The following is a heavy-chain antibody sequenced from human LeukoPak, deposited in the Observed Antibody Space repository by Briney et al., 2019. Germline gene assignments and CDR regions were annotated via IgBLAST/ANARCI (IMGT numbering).Heavy chain of an antibody. Sequence: PGGSLRLSCAASGFTFSSYSMNWVRQAPGKGLEWVSYISSSSSTIYYADSVKGRFTISRDNAKNSLHLQMNSLRAEDTAVYYCARSYCSSTSCYDDFDYWGQGTLVTVSS. CDR1: GFTFSSYS. CDR2: ISSSSSTI. J-gene: IGHJ4*02. CDR3: ARSYCSSTSCYDDFDY. V-gene: IGHV3-48*01. D-gene: IGHD2-2*01.